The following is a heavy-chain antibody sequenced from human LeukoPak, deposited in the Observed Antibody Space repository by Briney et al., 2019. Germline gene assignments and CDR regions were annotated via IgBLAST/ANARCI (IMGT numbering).Heavy chain of an antibody. CDR3: ARDNPYYDSSGYYWDRNAFDI. Sequence: SETLSLTCTVSGGSISSSSYYWGWIRQPPGKGLEWIGSIYYSGSTYYNPSLKSRVTISVDTSKNQFSLKLSSVTAADTAVYYCARDNPYYDSSGYYWDRNAFDIWGQGTMVTVSS. D-gene: IGHD3-22*01. CDR2: IYYSGST. J-gene: IGHJ3*02. CDR1: GGSISSSSYY. V-gene: IGHV4-39*07.